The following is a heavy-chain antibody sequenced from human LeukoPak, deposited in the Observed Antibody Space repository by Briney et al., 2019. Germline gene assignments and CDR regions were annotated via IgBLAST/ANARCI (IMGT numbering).Heavy chain of an antibody. Sequence: SETLSLTCPVSGGSLHSYYWNWIWQPPGKGLEWIGYTYYTGITNYNPSLKTRVTISADTSKNQVSLRLTSVNAADTAVYYCARVIHHTTEGGDFDDGRQG. CDR3: ARVIHHTTEGGDFDD. CDR2: TYYTGIT. V-gene: IGHV4-59*01. CDR1: GGSLHSYY. D-gene: IGHD1-1*01. J-gene: IGHJ3*01.